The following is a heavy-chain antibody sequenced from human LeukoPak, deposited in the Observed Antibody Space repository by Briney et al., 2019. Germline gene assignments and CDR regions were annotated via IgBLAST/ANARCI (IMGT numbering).Heavy chain of an antibody. Sequence: EASVKVSCKASGYSFTSYYIHWVRQAPGQGLEWMGRINPSSGGTNYAQKFQGRVTMTRDTSITTAYMGLSSLRSDDTAVCYCARETGGSFEYFDYWGQGTLVTVSS. V-gene: IGHV1-2*06. CDR1: GYSFTSYY. D-gene: IGHD7-27*01. CDR3: ARETGGSFEYFDY. CDR2: INPSSGGT. J-gene: IGHJ4*02.